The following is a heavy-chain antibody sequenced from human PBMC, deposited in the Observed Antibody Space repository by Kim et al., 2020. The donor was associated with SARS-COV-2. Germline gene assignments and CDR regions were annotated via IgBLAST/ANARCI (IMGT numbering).Heavy chain of an antibody. V-gene: IGHV4-59*01. CDR2: IYYSGST. J-gene: IGHJ6*02. CDR1: GGSISSYY. Sequence: SETLSLTCTVSGGSISSYYWSWIRQPPGKGLEWIGYIYYSGSTNYNPSLKSRVTISVDTSKNQFSLKLSSVTAADTAVYYCARVKQNPYYGSGSYYNDPYYYYYGMDVWGQGTTVTVSS. CDR3: ARVKQNPYYGSGSYYNDPYYYYYGMDV. D-gene: IGHD3-10*01.